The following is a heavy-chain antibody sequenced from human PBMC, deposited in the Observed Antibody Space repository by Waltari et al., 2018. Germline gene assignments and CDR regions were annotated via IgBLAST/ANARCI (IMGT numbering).Heavy chain of an antibody. CDR1: GYTFTGSY. V-gene: IGHV1-2*06. CDR2: INPNSGGT. J-gene: IGHJ4*02. CDR3: ASWDGYCSSTSCYDY. Sequence: QVQLVQSGAEVKKPGASVKVTCKASGYTFTGSYMHWVRQAPGQGLEWMGRINPNSGGTNYAQKFQGRVTMTRDTSISTAYMELSRLRSDDTAVYYCASWDGYCSSTSCYDYWGQGTLVTVSS. D-gene: IGHD2-2*01.